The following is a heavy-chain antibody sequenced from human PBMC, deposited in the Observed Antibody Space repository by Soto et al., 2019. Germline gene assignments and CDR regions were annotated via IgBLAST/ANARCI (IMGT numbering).Heavy chain of an antibody. CDR2: TYWDDDK. J-gene: IGHJ4*02. CDR1: GFSLSTTAEG. Sequence: QITLKESGPTLVKPTQTLPLTCTFSGFSLSTTAEGVGWIRQPPGKAPEWLALTYWDDDKRYSPSLKTRLTITKDTSKNQVVLTVTNVDPVDTATYYCAHGACFGADCYPNPYCDFWGQGILVTVSS. V-gene: IGHV2-5*02. CDR3: AHGACFGADCYPNPYCDF. D-gene: IGHD2-21*02.